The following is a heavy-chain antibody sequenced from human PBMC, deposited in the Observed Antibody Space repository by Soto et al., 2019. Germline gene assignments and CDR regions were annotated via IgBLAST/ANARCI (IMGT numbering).Heavy chain of an antibody. D-gene: IGHD1-26*01. Sequence: EVQVLEYGGGLVQPGGSLRLSCGASGFTFRNYAMSWDRQAPGKGLEWVSAITDSGSGTFYADSVRGRFTISRDNSKNTLHLQMNSLRAEDTAVYYCASPGTYYFDMDVWGQGTTVTVSS. CDR3: ASPGTYYFDMDV. CDR1: GFTFRNYA. J-gene: IGHJ6*02. CDR2: ITDSGSGT. V-gene: IGHV3-23*01.